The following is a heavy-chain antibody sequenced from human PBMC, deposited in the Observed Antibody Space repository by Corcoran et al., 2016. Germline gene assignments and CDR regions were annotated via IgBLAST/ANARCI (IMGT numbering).Heavy chain of an antibody. CDR3: AKDPPPHDSSGYWGMYYFDY. V-gene: IGHV3-30*18. CDR1: GFTFSSYG. D-gene: IGHD3-22*01. J-gene: IGHJ4*02. CDR2: ISYDGSNK. Sequence: QVQLVESGGGVVQPGRSLRLSCAASGFTFSSYGMHWARQAPGKGLEWVAVISYDGSNKYYADSVKGRFTISRDNSKNTLYLQMNSLRAGDTAVYYCAKDPPPHDSSGYWGMYYFDYWGQGTLVTVSS.